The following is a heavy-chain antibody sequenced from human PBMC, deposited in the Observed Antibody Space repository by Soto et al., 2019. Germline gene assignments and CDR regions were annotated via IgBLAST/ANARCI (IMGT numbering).Heavy chain of an antibody. CDR1: GGSVSNSDYY. CDR2: IHKSGST. V-gene: IGHV4-39*01. D-gene: IGHD3-16*01. CDR3: ARHVTHRYGADYFDY. J-gene: IGHJ4*02. Sequence: SETLSLTCTVSGGSVSNSDYYWGWIRQPPGTGVEWIGTIHKSGSTYYNPSHKSQVTISLDMSQNEFSLRLSSATAADTAVYYCARHVTHRYGADYFDYWGQGILVTVSS.